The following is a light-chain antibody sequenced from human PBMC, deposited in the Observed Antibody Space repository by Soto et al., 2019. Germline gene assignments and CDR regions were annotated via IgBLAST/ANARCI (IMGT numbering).Light chain of an antibody. CDR2: DVN. V-gene: IGLV2-14*03. CDR3: TSWTTSTTMI. J-gene: IGLJ2*01. CDR1: SSDIGAYNF. Sequence: QSVLTQPASVSGSPGQSITISCTGTSSDIGAYNFVSCYQQHPGKAPKLMLYDVNIRPSGVSNRFSGSKSGNTASLTISGLQAEDEADYYCTSWTTSTTMIFSGGTKVTVL.